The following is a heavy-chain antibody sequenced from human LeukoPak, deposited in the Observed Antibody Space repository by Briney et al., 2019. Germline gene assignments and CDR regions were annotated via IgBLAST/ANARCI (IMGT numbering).Heavy chain of an antibody. CDR3: ATNPGYCSGGNCYSHAFDI. V-gene: IGHV4-31*03. D-gene: IGHD2-15*01. J-gene: IGHJ3*02. Sequence: SETLSLTCTVSGGSISSSSYYWSWIRQHPGKGLEWIGYIYYSGSTYYNPSLKSRVTISVDTSKNQFSLKLSSVTAADTAVYYCATNPGYCSGGNCYSHAFDIWGQGTMVTVSS. CDR1: GGSISSSSYY. CDR2: IYYSGST.